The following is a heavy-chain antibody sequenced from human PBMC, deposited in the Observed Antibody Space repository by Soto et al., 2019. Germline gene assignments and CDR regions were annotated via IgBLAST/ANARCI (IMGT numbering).Heavy chain of an antibody. CDR3: SRDRSLWFGENNWFDP. Sequence: ASVKVSCKASGYTFTSYGISWVRQNPGQGLEWMGWISAYNGNTNYAQKLQGRVTMTTDTSTSIAYMELRSLRSDDTAVYYCSRDRSLWFGENNWFDPWGQGTLVTVSS. D-gene: IGHD3-10*01. J-gene: IGHJ5*02. CDR1: GYTFTSYG. CDR2: ISAYNGNT. V-gene: IGHV1-18*01.